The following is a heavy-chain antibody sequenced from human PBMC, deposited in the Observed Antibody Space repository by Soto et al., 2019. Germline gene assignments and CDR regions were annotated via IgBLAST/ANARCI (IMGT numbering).Heavy chain of an antibody. CDR1: GYTFTSYA. CDR2: INAGNGNT. D-gene: IGHD4-17*01. Sequence: ASVKVSCKASGYTFTSYAMHWVRQAPGQRLEWMGWINAGNGNTKYSQKFQGRVTITRDTSASTAYMELSSLRSEDTAVYYCARDLATVTYYYYSGMDVWGQGTTVTVSS. J-gene: IGHJ6*02. CDR3: ARDLATVTYYYYSGMDV. V-gene: IGHV1-3*01.